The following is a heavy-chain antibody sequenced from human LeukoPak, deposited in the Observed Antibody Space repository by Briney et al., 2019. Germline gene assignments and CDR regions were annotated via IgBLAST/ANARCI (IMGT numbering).Heavy chain of an antibody. CDR2: INHSGST. CDR1: GGSFSGYY. J-gene: IGHJ4*02. Sequence: PSETLSLTCAVYGGSFSGYYWSWIRQPPGKGLEGIGEINHSGSTNYNPSLKSRVTISVDTSKNQFSLKLSSVTAADTAVYYCARGPVVDTKRLYDYWGQGTLVTVSS. D-gene: IGHD2-2*01. CDR3: ARGPVVDTKRLYDY. V-gene: IGHV4-34*01.